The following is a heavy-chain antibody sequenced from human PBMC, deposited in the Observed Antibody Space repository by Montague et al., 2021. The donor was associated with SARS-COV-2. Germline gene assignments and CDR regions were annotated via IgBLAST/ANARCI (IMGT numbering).Heavy chain of an antibody. CDR1: GFTVSSND. Sequence: SLRLSCAASGFTVSSNDMSWVRQAPGKGLEWVSVIYSGGSTYYADSVKGRLAITRDNSKNTMYLQMNSLRAEDTAVYYCAIDHYTARGAFDIWGQGTMVTVSS. V-gene: IGHV3-66*01. CDR3: AIDHYTARGAFDI. CDR2: IYSGGST. D-gene: IGHD3-10*01. J-gene: IGHJ3*02.